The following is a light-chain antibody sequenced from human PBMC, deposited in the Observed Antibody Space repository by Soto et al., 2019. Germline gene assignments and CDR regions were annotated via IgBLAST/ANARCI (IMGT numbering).Light chain of an antibody. V-gene: IGKV3-15*01. CDR2: DAS. CDR3: QQYNTYPWT. J-gene: IGKJ1*01. Sequence: EIVMTQSPATLSVSPGERATLSCRTSQSVLRNLAWYQQKPGQAPRLLIYDASTRATGIPARFSGSGSGTEFTLTISSLQSEDFAVYFCQQYNTYPWTFGQGTKVEIK. CDR1: QSVLRN.